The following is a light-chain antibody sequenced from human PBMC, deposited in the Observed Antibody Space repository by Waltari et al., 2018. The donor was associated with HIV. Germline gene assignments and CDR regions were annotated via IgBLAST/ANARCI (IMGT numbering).Light chain of an antibody. CDR2: ANT. Sequence: QSVLTQPPSVSGAPGQRVTISCPGSSSNLGAGDGVNWSQQYPGAAPKLLIFANTNRPSGVPDRFSGSKSGTSASLAITGVQAEDEAVYYCQSYDSSLSEGVFGGGTKLAVL. V-gene: IGLV1-40*01. CDR3: QSYDSSLSEGV. J-gene: IGLJ3*02. CDR1: SSNLGAGDG.